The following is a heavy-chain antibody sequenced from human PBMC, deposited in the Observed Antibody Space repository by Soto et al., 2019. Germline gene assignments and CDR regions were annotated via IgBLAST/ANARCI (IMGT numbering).Heavy chain of an antibody. D-gene: IGHD6-6*01. CDR2: IYYSGST. Sequence: QLQLQESGPGLVKPSETLSLTCTVSGGSISSSSYYWGWIRQPPGKGLEWIGSIYYSGSTYYNPSLKSRVTISVDTSKNQFSLKLSSVTAADTAVYYCARPEPSPDSSSPTYGWFDPWGQGTLVTVSS. V-gene: IGHV4-39*01. CDR1: GGSISSSSYY. CDR3: ARPEPSPDSSSPTYGWFDP. J-gene: IGHJ5*02.